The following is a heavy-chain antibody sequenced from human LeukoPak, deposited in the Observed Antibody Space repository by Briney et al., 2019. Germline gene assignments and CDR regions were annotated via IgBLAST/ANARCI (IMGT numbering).Heavy chain of an antibody. CDR3: ARGGLVGSDRGWFGP. J-gene: IGHJ5*02. Sequence: SQTLSLTCATSGDSVSSKIAGWSWIRQSPSRGLEWLGRTYYRSRWYIDYAVSVGSRITINADTSKNQFSLQLNSVTPEDTAVYYCARGGLVGSDRGWFGPWGQGTLVTVSS. V-gene: IGHV6-1*01. D-gene: IGHD2-15*01. CDR2: TYYRSRWYI. CDR1: GDSVSSKIAG.